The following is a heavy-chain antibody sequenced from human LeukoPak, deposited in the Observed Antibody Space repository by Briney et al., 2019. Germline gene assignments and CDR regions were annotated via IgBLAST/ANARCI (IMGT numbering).Heavy chain of an antibody. CDR2: ISPKSGTT. Sequence: ASVKVSCKASGYTFIDYYMHWVRQAPGQGLEWMGWISPKSGTTNYAQKFQGRVTMTGDTSIRAAYMELSRLTSDDTAVYYCARNYGGSSKYFDYWGQGALVTVSS. CDR1: GYTFIDYY. CDR3: ARNYGGSSKYFDY. J-gene: IGHJ4*02. D-gene: IGHD4-23*01. V-gene: IGHV1-2*02.